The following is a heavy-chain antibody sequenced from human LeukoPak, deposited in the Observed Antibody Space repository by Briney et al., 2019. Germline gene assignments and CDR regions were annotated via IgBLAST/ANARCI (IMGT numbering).Heavy chain of an antibody. CDR1: GGSFSGYY. D-gene: IGHD4-17*01. CDR3: ARFFSGDYVLDY. Sequence: SETLSLTCVVYGGSFSGYYWSWIRQPPGKGLEWIGEINHSGSTNYNPSLKSRVTISVDTSKNQFSLKLSSVTAADTAVYYCARFFSGDYVLDYWGQGTLVTVSS. V-gene: IGHV4-34*01. J-gene: IGHJ4*02. CDR2: INHSGST.